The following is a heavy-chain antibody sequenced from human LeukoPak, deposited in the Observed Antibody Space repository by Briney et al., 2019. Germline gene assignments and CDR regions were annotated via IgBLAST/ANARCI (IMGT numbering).Heavy chain of an antibody. V-gene: IGHV3-9*01. CDR3: ARVHYGDYGSDY. CDR2: ISWNSGSI. J-gene: IGHJ4*02. D-gene: IGHD4-17*01. CDR1: GFTFDDYA. Sequence: GRSLRLSCAASGFTFDDYAMHWVRQAPGKGLEWVSGISWNSGSIGYADSVKGRFTISRDNAKNSLYLQMNSLRAEDTALYYCARVHYGDYGSDYWGQGTLVTVSA.